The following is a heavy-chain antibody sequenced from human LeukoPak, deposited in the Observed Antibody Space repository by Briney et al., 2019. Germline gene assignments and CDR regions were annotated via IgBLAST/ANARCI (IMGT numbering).Heavy chain of an antibody. Sequence: PSETLSLTCAVYGGSFSGYYWSWIRQPPGKGLEWIGEINHSGGTNYNPSLKSRVTISVDTSKNQFSLKLSSVTAADTAVYYCAREGPFDPWGQGTLVTVSS. CDR3: AREGPFDP. CDR2: INHSGGT. V-gene: IGHV4-34*01. CDR1: GGSFSGYY. J-gene: IGHJ5*02.